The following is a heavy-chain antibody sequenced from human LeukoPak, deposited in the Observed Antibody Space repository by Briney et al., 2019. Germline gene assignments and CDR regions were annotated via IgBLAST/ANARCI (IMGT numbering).Heavy chain of an antibody. D-gene: IGHD3-10*01. CDR2: ISSSSIYV. CDR3: ARSIGGAFDY. Sequence: GGSLRLSCAASGFTFSTYSMNWARQAPGKGLEWVSSISSSSIYVYYADSVKGRFTISRDNAKNSLYLQMNSLRAGDTAVYYCARSIGGAFDYWGQGTLVTVSS. V-gene: IGHV3-21*01. CDR1: GFTFSTYS. J-gene: IGHJ4*02.